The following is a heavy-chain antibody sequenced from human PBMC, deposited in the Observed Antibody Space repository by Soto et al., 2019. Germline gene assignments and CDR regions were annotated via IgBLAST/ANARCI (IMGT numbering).Heavy chain of an antibody. J-gene: IGHJ6*02. V-gene: IGHV3-7*03. D-gene: IGHD3-22*01. CDR1: GFTFSSYW. CDR2: IKQDGSEK. Sequence: LRLSCAASGFTFSSYWMSWVRQAPGKGLEWVANIKQDGSEKYYVDSVKGRFTISRDNAKNSLYLQMNSLRAEDTAVYYCARDRSLLSGYYDGMDVWGQGTTVTVSS. CDR3: ARDRSLLSGYYDGMDV.